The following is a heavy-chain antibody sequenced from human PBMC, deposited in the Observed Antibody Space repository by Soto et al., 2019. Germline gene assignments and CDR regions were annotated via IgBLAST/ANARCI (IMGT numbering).Heavy chain of an antibody. V-gene: IGHV3-7*03. CDR1: GFSLRSFY. J-gene: IGHJ4*02. CDR2: IKEDGTEQ. Sequence: EVQLVESGGGLVRPGGSLRLSCTVSGFSLRSFYMSWVRQAPGKGLEWVANIKEDGTEQHYVASVEGRFTISRDNPKNTLYLQMNSLRVEDTAVYYCARDRKASSYGWSKVLVYWGQGALVTVSA. D-gene: IGHD5-18*01. CDR3: ARDRKASSYGWSKVLVY.